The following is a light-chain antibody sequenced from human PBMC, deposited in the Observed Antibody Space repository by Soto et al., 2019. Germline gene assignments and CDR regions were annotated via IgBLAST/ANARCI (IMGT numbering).Light chain of an antibody. V-gene: IGLV2-14*03. CDR1: SSDIGDYKY. J-gene: IGLJ2*01. CDR2: DVS. CDR3: SSYTSTNFVI. Sequence: QSALTQPASVSGSPGQSITITWTVSSSDIGDYKYVSWYKHHPGKAPKLMIYDVSNRPSGVSNRFSGSKSGNTASLTISGLQAEDEADYYCSSYTSTNFVIFGGGTKLTVL.